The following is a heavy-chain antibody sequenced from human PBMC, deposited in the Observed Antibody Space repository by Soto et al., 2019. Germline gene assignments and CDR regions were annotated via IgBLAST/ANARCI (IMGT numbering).Heavy chain of an antibody. V-gene: IGHV3-23*01. D-gene: IGHD6-13*01. CDR3: AKLPQQLIVYFDY. J-gene: IGHJ4*02. Sequence: GGSLRLSCAASEFTFSNYAMSWVRQAPGKGLEWVSSISDNGGTTYYADSVKGRFTISRDNSKNTLYLQMNSLRAEDTAVYYCAKLPQQLIVYFDYWGKGTQVTGSS. CDR1: EFTFSNYA. CDR2: ISDNGGTT.